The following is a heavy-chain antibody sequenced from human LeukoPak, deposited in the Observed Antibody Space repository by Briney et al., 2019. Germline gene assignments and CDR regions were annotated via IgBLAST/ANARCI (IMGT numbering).Heavy chain of an antibody. CDR3: ARDGAPSRDGYFYYFDY. J-gene: IGHJ4*02. Sequence: GGSLRLSCAASGFTFSSYGMHWVRQAPGKGLEWVAVIWYDGSNKYYADSVKGRFTISRDNSKNKLYLQMNSLRAEDTAVYYCARDGAPSRDGYFYYFDYWGQGTLVTVSS. CDR2: IWYDGSNK. CDR1: GFTFSSYG. D-gene: IGHD5-24*01. V-gene: IGHV3-33*01.